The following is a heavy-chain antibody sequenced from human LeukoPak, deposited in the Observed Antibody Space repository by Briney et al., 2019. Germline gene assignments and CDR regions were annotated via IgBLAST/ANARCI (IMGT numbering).Heavy chain of an antibody. J-gene: IGHJ4*02. CDR1: GFRVMTNY. V-gene: IGHV3-66*02. CDR3: AREGGSGFCSSASCALAS. D-gene: IGHD2-2*01. CDR2: IYSGGSGGTI. Sequence: PGGSLRLSCAASGFRVMTNYMSWVRQAPGKGLEWVSVIYSGGSGGTIFYADSVKGRFTIVRDDSRNTLYLQMNSLRPEDTAVYYCAREGGSGFCSSASCALASWGQGTLVTVSS.